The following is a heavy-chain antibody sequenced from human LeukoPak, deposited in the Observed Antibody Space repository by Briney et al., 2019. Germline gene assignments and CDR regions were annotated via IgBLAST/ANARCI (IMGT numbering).Heavy chain of an antibody. CDR1: GGSISSYY. CDR2: IYYSGST. J-gene: IGHJ4*02. Sequence: SETLSLTCTVSGGSISSYYWGWIRQPPGKGLEWIGSIYYSGSTYYNPSLKSRVTISVDTSKNQFSLKLSSVTAADTAVYYCARGPPYYDILIDYWGQGTLVTVSS. V-gene: IGHV4-39*07. D-gene: IGHD3-9*01. CDR3: ARGPPYYDILIDY.